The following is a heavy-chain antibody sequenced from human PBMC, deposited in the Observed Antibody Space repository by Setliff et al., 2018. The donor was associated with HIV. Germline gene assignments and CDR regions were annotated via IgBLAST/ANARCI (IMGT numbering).Heavy chain of an antibody. CDR1: GGSISSGTYY. D-gene: IGHD4-17*01. V-gene: IGHV4-61*02. CDR2: IYASGAT. Sequence: TLSLTCTVSGGSISSGTYYWTWIRQPAGKGLEWIGRIYASGATNYNRSLNSRVTISVDTSKNQFSLKLNSVTAADTAVYYCARVPGTTVPPDHFDYWGQGTLVTVSS. J-gene: IGHJ4*02. CDR3: ARVPGTTVPPDHFDY.